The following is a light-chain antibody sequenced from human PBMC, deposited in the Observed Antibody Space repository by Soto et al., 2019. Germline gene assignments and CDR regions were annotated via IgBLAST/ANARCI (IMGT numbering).Light chain of an antibody. V-gene: IGKV3-20*01. CDR2: GAS. CDR3: QQYGSSPLT. CDR1: QSVSSNY. J-gene: IGKJ4*01. Sequence: EIVMTQSPATLSLSPGERGTLSCRASQSVSSNYLAWYQQKPGQAPRLLIYGASSRATGIPDRFSGSGSGTDFTLTISRLEPEDFAVYYCQQYGSSPLTFGGGTKVDIK.